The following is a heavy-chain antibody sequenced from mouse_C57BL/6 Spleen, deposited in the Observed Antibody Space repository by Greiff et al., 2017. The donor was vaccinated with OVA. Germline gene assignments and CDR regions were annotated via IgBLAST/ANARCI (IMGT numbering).Heavy chain of an antibody. CDR2: IYPRSGNT. CDR1: GYTFTSYG. D-gene: IGHD2-2*01. Sequence: VQLQQSGAELARPGASVKLSCKASGYTFTSYGISWVKQRTGQGLEWIGEIYPRSGNTYYNEKFKGKATLTADKSSSTAYMELRSLTSADSAVYFGARMEVTATGWYFDVWGTGTTVTVSS. J-gene: IGHJ1*03. V-gene: IGHV1-81*01. CDR3: ARMEVTATGWYFDV.